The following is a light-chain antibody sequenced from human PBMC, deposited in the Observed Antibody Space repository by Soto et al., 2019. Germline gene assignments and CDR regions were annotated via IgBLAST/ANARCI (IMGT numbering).Light chain of an antibody. J-gene: IGKJ1*01. CDR2: GAS. V-gene: IGKV3-15*01. CDR1: QSVRSN. Sequence: EIVMTQSPATLSASPGERATLSCMASQSVRSNLAWYQQKPGQAPRLLIYGASTRATGIPARFSGSGSGTEFTLTISSLQSEDFAVYFCQQYNNWPQTFGQGTKVDIK. CDR3: QQYNNWPQT.